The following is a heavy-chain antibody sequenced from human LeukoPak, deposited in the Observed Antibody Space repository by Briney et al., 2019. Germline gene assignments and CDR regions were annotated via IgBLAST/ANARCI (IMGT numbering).Heavy chain of an antibody. Sequence: PGGSLRLSCAASGFTFSSYGMHWVRQAPGKGLEWVAFIRYDGSNKYYAGSVKGRFTISRDNSKNTLYLQMNSLRAEDTAVYYCANPGGYCSSTSCYTLDYWGQGTLVTVSS. V-gene: IGHV3-30*02. CDR2: IRYDGSNK. CDR1: GFTFSSYG. J-gene: IGHJ4*02. CDR3: ANPGGYCSSTSCYTLDY. D-gene: IGHD2-2*02.